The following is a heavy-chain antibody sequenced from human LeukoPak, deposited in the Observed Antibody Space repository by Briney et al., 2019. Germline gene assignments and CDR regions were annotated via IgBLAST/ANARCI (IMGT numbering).Heavy chain of an antibody. CDR1: GFTFSSYS. J-gene: IGHJ4*02. Sequence: GGSLRLSCAASGFTFSSYSMNWVRQAPGKGLEWVSTISSSGGSTYYADSVKGRFTISRDNSKNTLYLQMNSLRAEDTAVYYCAKGGMIVVVILDWGQGTLVTVSS. D-gene: IGHD3-22*01. CDR2: ISSSGGST. CDR3: AKGGMIVVVILD. V-gene: IGHV3-23*01.